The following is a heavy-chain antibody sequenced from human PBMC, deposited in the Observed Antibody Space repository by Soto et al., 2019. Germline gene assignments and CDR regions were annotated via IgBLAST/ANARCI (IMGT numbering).Heavy chain of an antibody. CDR2: ISAYNGNT. D-gene: IGHD5-12*01. J-gene: IGHJ4*02. CDR1: GYTFTSYG. Sequence: ASVKVSCKASGYTFTSYGISWVRQAPGQGLEWMGWISAYNGNTNYAQKLQGRVTMTTDTSTSTAYMELRSLRSDDTAVYYCARETLEQFDSAYDYFDYWGQGTLVTVS. CDR3: ARETLEQFDSAYDYFDY. V-gene: IGHV1-18*01.